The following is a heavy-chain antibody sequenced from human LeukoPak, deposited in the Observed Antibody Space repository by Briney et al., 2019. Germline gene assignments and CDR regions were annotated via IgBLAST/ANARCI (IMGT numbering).Heavy chain of an antibody. D-gene: IGHD3-3*01. CDR3: ARGGGPPSDLFYDFWSGYYYEYYFDY. CDR1: GGSFSGYY. Sequence: KPSETLSLTCAVYGGSFSGYYWSWIRQPPGKGLEWIGEINHSGSTNYNPSLKSRVTISVDTSKNQFSLKLSSVTAADTAVYYCARGGGPPSDLFYDFWSGYYYEYYFDYWGQGTLVTVSS. J-gene: IGHJ4*02. CDR2: INHSGST. V-gene: IGHV4-34*01.